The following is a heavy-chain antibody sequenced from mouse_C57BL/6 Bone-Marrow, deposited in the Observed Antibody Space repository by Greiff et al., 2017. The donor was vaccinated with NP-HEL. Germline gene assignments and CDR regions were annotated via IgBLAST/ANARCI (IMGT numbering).Heavy chain of an antibody. Sequence: EVKLMESGAELVRPGASVKLSCTASGFNIKDDYMHWVKQRPEQGLEWIGWIDPENGDTEYASKFQGKATITADTSSNTAYLQLSSLTSEDTAVYYCTVYYGNYGDYWGQGTTLTVSS. CDR2: IDPENGDT. CDR1: GFNIKDDY. CDR3: TVYYGNYGDY. J-gene: IGHJ2*01. D-gene: IGHD2-1*01. V-gene: IGHV14-4*01.